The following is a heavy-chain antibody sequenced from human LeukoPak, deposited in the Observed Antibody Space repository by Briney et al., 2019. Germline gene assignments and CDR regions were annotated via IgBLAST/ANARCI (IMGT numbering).Heavy chain of an antibody. V-gene: IGHV3-74*01. Sequence: EGSLRLSCAASGFTFSSYWMHWVRQAPGKGLVWVSHTNSDGSSKTYADSVKGRFTISRDNAKNTLYLQMNSLRAEDTAVYYCARGAGGAIWGQGTLVTVSS. CDR2: TNSDGSSK. D-gene: IGHD2-21*01. J-gene: IGHJ4*02. CDR1: GFTFSSYW. CDR3: ARGAGGAI.